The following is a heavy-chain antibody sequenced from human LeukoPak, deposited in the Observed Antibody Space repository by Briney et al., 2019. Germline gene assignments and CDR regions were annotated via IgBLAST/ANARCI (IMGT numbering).Heavy chain of an antibody. CDR2: INWNGGST. V-gene: IGHV3-20*04. CDR3: ARVGGIAAAGRIGY. D-gene: IGHD6-13*01. J-gene: IGHJ4*02. CDR1: GFTFSDYY. Sequence: GGSLRLSCAASGFTFSDYYMSWIRQAPGKGLEWVSGINWNGGSTGYADSVKGRFTISRDNAKKSLYLQMNSLRAEDTALYYCARVGGIAAAGRIGYWGQGTLVTVSS.